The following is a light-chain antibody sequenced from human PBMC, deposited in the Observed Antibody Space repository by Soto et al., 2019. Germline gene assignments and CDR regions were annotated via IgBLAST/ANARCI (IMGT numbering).Light chain of an antibody. J-gene: IGKJ3*01. CDR3: QHYGTSAL. V-gene: IGKV3-20*01. CDR1: QSVSSSY. Sequence: EIVLTQSPGTLSLSPGDRATLSCRASQSVSSSYLAWYQQKPGQAPRLLIYGASSRATGIPDRFSVSGSGTDFTLTISRLEPEDFAVYYCQHYGTSALFGPGTKVDIK. CDR2: GAS.